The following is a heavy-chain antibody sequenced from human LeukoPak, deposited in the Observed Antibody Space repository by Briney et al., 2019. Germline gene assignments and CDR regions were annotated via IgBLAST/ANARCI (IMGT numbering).Heavy chain of an antibody. CDR1: GYSFASSW. CDR3: ARQPYSSSGGMDV. J-gene: IGHJ6*02. CDR2: IFPDDSNT. Sequence: GESLKISCTASGYSFASSWIAWVRQMPGKGLEWMGIIFPDDSNTGYNPSFQGQVTMSADKSVSTAYLQWSSLKASDTAIYYCARQPYSSSGGMDVWGQGTTVTVSS. D-gene: IGHD6-6*01. V-gene: IGHV5-51*01.